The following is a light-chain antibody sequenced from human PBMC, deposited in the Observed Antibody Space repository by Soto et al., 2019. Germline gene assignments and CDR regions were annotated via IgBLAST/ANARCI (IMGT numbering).Light chain of an antibody. V-gene: IGKV3-20*01. Sequence: EIVLTQSPGTLSLSPGERATLSCRASQSVSSSYLAWYQQKPGQAPRLLIYGASSRATGIPDRFSGSGSGTDFTLTISRLEPEDFAVYYCQQYGRGALTFGGGTKVEIK. CDR3: QQYGRGALT. J-gene: IGKJ4*01. CDR1: QSVSSSY. CDR2: GAS.